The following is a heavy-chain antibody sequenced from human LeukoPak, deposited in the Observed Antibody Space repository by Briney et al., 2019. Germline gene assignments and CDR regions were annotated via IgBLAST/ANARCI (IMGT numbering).Heavy chain of an antibody. J-gene: IGHJ3*02. CDR3: ARNLWFGESSDAFDM. CDR1: GYGFTGHY. D-gene: IGHD3-10*01. CDR2: INPKSGGT. Sequence: ASVKVSCKASGYGFTGHYMHWVRQAPGQGLEWMGWINPKSGGTNYAQKFQGRVTMTRDTSISTAYMDMSSLRSDDMAVYYCARNLWFGESSDAFDMWGQGTMVTVSS. V-gene: IGHV1-2*02.